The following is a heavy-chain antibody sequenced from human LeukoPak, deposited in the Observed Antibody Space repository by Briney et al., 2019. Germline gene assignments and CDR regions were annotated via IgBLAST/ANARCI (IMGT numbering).Heavy chain of an antibody. CDR1: GYSFTSYW. J-gene: IGHJ4*02. CDR3: ARLTEGDGYNQFDY. Sequence: GESLKISCKGSGYSFTSYWIGWVRQMPGKGLEWMGIIYPGDSDTRYSSSFQVQVTISADKSIITTYLQGSSLTASDTAMYYCARLTEGDGYNQFDYWGQGTLVTVSS. D-gene: IGHD5-24*01. CDR2: IYPGDSDT. V-gene: IGHV5-51*03.